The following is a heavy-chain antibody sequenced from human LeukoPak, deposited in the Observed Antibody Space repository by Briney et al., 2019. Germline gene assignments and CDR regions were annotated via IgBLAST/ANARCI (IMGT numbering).Heavy chain of an antibody. CDR2: ISSSGSTI. Sequence: GGSLRLSCAASGFTFSDYYMSRIRQAPGKGLEWVSYISSSGSTIYYADSVKGRFTISRDNAKNSLYLQMNSLRAEDTAAYYCARRYYYGSGRNGMDVWGQGTTVTVSS. CDR1: GFTFSDYY. CDR3: ARRYYYGSGRNGMDV. D-gene: IGHD3-10*01. V-gene: IGHV3-11*01. J-gene: IGHJ6*02.